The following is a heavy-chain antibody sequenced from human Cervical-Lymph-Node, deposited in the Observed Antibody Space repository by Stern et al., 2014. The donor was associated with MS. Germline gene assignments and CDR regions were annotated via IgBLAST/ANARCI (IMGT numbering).Heavy chain of an antibody. CDR1: GFTFSSYD. V-gene: IGHV3-13*01. J-gene: IGHJ2*01. CDR2: IGTAGDT. CDR3: ARDRGDGLFDL. D-gene: IGHD5-24*01. Sequence: EVQLVESGGGLVQPGGSLRLSFAASGFTFSSYDMHWVRKATGKGLEWVSAIGTAGDTYYPGSVKGRFTISRENAKNSLYLQMNSLRAGDTAVYYCARDRGDGLFDLWGRGTLVTVSS.